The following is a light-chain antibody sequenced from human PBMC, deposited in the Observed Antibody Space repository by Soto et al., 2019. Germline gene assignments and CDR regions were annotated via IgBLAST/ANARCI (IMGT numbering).Light chain of an antibody. CDR2: SAS. V-gene: IGKV1-12*01. Sequence: IQMTQSPSSLSASIGDRVTITCRASQGIGVRLAWFQQKPGKAPQYLIQSASILHSGVPSRFSGSGSGTEFILTINSLQPEDVAIYYCLQVNSFPRTFGQGTKVDIK. CDR1: QGIGVR. CDR3: LQVNSFPRT. J-gene: IGKJ1*01.